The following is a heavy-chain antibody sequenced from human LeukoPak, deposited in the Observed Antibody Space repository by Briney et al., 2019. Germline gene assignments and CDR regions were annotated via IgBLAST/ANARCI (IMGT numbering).Heavy chain of an antibody. J-gene: IGHJ4*02. CDR3: ARDEGYSYGPRSFDY. CDR1: GYIFTNYG. CDR2: ISTYNDHT. D-gene: IGHD5-18*01. Sequence: ASVKVSCKASGYIFTNYGISWMRQAPGQGLEWMGWISTYNDHTNYAQKLQGRVTMTTDTSTSTAYMELRSLRSDDTAVYYCARDEGYSYGPRSFDYWGQGTLVTVSS. V-gene: IGHV1-18*01.